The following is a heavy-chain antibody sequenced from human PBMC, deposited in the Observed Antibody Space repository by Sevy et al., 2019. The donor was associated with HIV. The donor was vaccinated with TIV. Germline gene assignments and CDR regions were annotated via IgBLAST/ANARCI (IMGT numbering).Heavy chain of an antibody. D-gene: IGHD3-3*01. CDR2: IWYDGSNK. Sequence: GGSLRLSCAASGFTFSNVWMSWVRQAPGKGLEWVAVIWYDGSNKYYADSVKGRFTISRDNSKNTLYLQMNSLRAEDTAVYYCVGPLDWYGNYWGQGTLVTVSS. CDR1: GFTFSNVW. V-gene: IGHV3-33*08. CDR3: VGPLDWYGNY. J-gene: IGHJ4*02.